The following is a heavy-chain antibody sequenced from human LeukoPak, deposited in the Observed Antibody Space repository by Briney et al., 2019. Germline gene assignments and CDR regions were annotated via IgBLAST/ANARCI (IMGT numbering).Heavy chain of an antibody. J-gene: IGHJ4*02. V-gene: IGHV4-59*01. D-gene: IGHD5-18*01. CDR3: ARGPGGYSYGYYFDY. Sequence: SETLSLTCAVSGGSISSYYWSWIRQPPGKGLEWIVFFYYSVSTNYNPSLKSRVTISVDTTNNHFSLKLSSVTAADTAVYDCARGPGGYSYGYYFDYWGQGTLVSVSS. CDR1: GGSISSYY. CDR2: FYYSVST.